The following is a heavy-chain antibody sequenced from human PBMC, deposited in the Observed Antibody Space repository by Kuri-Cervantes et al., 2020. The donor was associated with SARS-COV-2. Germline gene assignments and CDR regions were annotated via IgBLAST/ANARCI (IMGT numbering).Heavy chain of an antibody. CDR2: IYYSGST. V-gene: IGHV4-39*07. CDR1: GGSINSSSYH. J-gene: IGHJ5*02. D-gene: IGHD3-22*01. CDR3: ALVAVYYDSSGYYYWFDP. Sequence: SETLSLTCTVSGGSINSSSYHWGWIRQPPGKGLEWIGSIYYSGSTNYNPSLKSRVTISVDTSKNQFSLKLSSVTAADTAVYYCALVAVYYDSSGYYYWFDPWGQGTLVTVSS.